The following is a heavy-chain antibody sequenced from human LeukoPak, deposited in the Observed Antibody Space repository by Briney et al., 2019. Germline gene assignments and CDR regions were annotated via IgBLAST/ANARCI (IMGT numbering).Heavy chain of an antibody. Sequence: SETLSLTCTVSGGSISSYYWSWIRQPPGKGLEWIGYIYYSGSTNYNPSLKSRVTISVDTSKNQFSLKLSSVTAADTAVYYCARGTYDFWSGYYNWFDPWGQGTLVTVSS. V-gene: IGHV4-59*01. CDR3: ARGTYDFWSGYYNWFDP. CDR1: GGSISSYY. CDR2: IYYSGST. J-gene: IGHJ5*02. D-gene: IGHD3-3*01.